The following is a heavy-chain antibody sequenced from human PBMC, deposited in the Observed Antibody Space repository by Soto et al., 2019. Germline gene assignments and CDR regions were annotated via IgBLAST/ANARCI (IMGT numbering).Heavy chain of an antibody. CDR1: GYTFTHYG. J-gene: IGHJ6*02. D-gene: IGHD2-21*02. Sequence: ASVPVSCKGSGYTFTHYGISWVRQAPGQGLEGMGWISAYNGNTNYAQKLQGRVTMTTDPSTSTAYMELRSLRSDDPAVYYCARDPLAYCGGDCYSGDYYYYYGMDVWGQGTTVTVSS. CDR2: ISAYNGNT. V-gene: IGHV1-18*01. CDR3: ARDPLAYCGGDCYSGDYYYYYGMDV.